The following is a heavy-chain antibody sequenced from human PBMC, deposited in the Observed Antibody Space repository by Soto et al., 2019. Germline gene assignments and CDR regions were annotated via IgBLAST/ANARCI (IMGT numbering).Heavy chain of an antibody. CDR1: GYIFSSFY. J-gene: IGHJ3*01. Sequence: VXSVKVSCKASGYIFSSFYINWVRQAPGQGLEWMGWTSGYSGNSKYAQKFQGRVTMTTDTSTNTGYMEMRSLTSDDTAVYYCARDIFGHVDAFDLWGQGTMVTVSS. CDR3: ARDIFGHVDAFDL. V-gene: IGHV1-18*01. D-gene: IGHD3-3*02. CDR2: TSGYSGNS.